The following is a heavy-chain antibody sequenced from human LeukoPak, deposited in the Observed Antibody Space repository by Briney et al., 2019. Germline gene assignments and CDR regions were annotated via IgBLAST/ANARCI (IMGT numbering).Heavy chain of an antibody. J-gene: IGHJ5*02. CDR1: GFTFSSYS. Sequence: GSLRLSCAASGFTFSSYSMNWVRQAPGKGLEWVSYISSSSSTIYYADSVKGRFTISRDNAKNSLYLQMNSLRAEDTAVYYCARNGLLWFGEWWFDPWGQGTLVTVSS. CDR2: ISSSSSTI. D-gene: IGHD3-10*01. CDR3: ARNGLLWFGEWWFDP. V-gene: IGHV3-48*01.